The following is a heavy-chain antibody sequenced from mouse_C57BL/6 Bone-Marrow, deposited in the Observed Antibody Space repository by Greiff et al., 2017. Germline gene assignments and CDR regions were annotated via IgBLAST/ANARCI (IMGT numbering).Heavy chain of an antibody. V-gene: IGHV1-19*01. CDR3: ARVERYYYAMDY. D-gene: IGHD1-1*01. CDR2: INPYNGGT. J-gene: IGHJ4*01. Sequence: VQLKESGPVLVKPGASVKMSCKASGYTFTDYYMNWVKQSHGKSLEWIGVINPYNGGTSYNQKFKGKATLTVDKSSRAAYMELNSLTSEDSAVYYCARVERYYYAMDYWGQGTSVTVSS. CDR1: GYTFTDYY.